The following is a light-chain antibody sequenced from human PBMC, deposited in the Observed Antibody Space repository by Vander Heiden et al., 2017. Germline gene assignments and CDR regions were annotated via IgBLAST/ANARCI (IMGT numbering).Light chain of an antibody. CDR1: SSDSGEGYD. Sequence: QSVLTQPPSVSGAPGQRVTISCTGSSSDSGEGYDVRCYRQLPGTAPKRLIYGNSNRPSGVPDRFSGSKSGTSASLAITGLRAGDEADYYCQSYDSSLSGPVVFGGGTKLTVL. J-gene: IGLJ2*01. V-gene: IGLV1-40*01. CDR2: GNS. CDR3: QSYDSSLSGPVV.